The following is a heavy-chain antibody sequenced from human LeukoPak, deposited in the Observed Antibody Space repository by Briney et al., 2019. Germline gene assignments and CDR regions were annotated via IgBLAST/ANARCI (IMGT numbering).Heavy chain of an antibody. CDR3: ARFLFPWGFDY. CDR1: GFTFSSYW. J-gene: IGHJ4*02. D-gene: IGHD2/OR15-2a*01. Sequence: GGSLRLSCAASGFTFSSYWMHWVRQAPGKGLEWVSYISSSGRTTYYADSVKGRFTMSRDNAKNSLNLQMNSLRAEDTAVYYCARFLFPWGFDYWGQGILVTVSS. CDR2: ISSSGRTT. V-gene: IGHV3-48*04.